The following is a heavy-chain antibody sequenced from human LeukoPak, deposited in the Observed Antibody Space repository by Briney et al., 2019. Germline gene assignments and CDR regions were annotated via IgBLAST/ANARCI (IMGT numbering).Heavy chain of an antibody. J-gene: IGHJ6*03. V-gene: IGHV3-23*01. CDR3: ARGVVVITYYYYYYMDV. Sequence: GGSLRLSCAASGFTFSSYAMSWVRQAPGKGLEWVSAISGSGGSTYHADSVKGRFTISRDNSKNTLYLQMNSLRAEDTAVYYCARGVVVITYYYYYYMDVWGKGTTVTVSS. D-gene: IGHD3-22*01. CDR1: GFTFSSYA. CDR2: ISGSGGST.